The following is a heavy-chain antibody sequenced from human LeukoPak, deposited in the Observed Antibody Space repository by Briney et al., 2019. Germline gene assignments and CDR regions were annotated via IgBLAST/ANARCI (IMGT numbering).Heavy chain of an antibody. CDR3: ARHMELGRYFDY. CDR1: GYSFISYW. D-gene: IGHD1-1*01. CDR2: IYPGDSDT. Sequence: GESLQISCKGSGYSFISYWIGRVRQLPGKGLVGMGIIYPGDSDTRYSPSFQGQVTISADKSISTAYLQWSSLKASDTAMYYCARHMELGRYFDYWGQGTLVTVSS. V-gene: IGHV5-51*01. J-gene: IGHJ4*02.